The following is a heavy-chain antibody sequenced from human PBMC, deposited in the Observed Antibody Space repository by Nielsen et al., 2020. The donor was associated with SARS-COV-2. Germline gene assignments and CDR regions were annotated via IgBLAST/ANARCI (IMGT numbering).Heavy chain of an antibody. CDR1: SGSFSGHY. Sequence: SETLSLPCAVYSGSFSGHYWTWIRQPPGKGVEWIGEINHSGGTNYKPSLKSRVTLLVDASTSQFSLKLSSVTAADPAVYSCARRNRLAPPGAHFDLWGRGTLVTVSS. D-gene: IGHD2-2*01. CDR3: ARRNRLAPPGAHFDL. J-gene: IGHJ2*01. CDR2: INHSGGT. V-gene: IGHV4-34*01.